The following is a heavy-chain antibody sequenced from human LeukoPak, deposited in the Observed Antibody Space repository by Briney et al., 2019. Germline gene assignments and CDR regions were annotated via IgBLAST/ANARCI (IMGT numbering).Heavy chain of an antibody. V-gene: IGHV3-7*01. CDR1: GFIFSSSW. CDR3: ASMFNWNYGKDY. J-gene: IGHJ4*02. D-gene: IGHD1-7*01. Sequence: GGSLRLSCVASGFIFSSSWMNWVRQAPGKGLEWVANIKQDGSEKDYADSVKGRFTISRDNAKNSLYLQMNSLRAEDTAVYYCASMFNWNYGKDYWGQGTLVTVSS. CDR2: IKQDGSEK.